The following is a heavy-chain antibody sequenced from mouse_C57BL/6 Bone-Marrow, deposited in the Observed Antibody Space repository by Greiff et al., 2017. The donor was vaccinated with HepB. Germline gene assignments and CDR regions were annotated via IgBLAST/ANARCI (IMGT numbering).Heavy chain of an antibody. J-gene: IGHJ2*01. Sequence: EVMLVESGGGLVKPGGSLKLSCAASGFTFSSYTMSWVRQTPEKRLEWVATISGGGGNTYYPDSVKGRFTISRDNAKNTLYLQMSSLRSEDTALYYCARHATVVEYYFDYWGQGTTLTVSS. CDR1: GFTFSSYT. CDR2: ISGGGGNT. V-gene: IGHV5-9*01. CDR3: ARHATVVEYYFDY. D-gene: IGHD1-1*01.